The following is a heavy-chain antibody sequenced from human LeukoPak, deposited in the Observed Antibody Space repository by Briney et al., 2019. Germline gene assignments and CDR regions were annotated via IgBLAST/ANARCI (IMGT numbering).Heavy chain of an antibody. CDR1: GGSFSGYY. Sequence: SETLSLTCAVYGGSFSGYYWSWIRQPPGKGLEWIGSIYYSGSTYYNPSLKSRVTISVDTSKNQFSLKLSSVTAADTAVYYCARESPYDSSGYQPPYFDYWGQGTLVTVSS. CDR2: IYYSGST. CDR3: ARESPYDSSGYQPPYFDY. J-gene: IGHJ4*02. D-gene: IGHD3-22*01. V-gene: IGHV4-34*01.